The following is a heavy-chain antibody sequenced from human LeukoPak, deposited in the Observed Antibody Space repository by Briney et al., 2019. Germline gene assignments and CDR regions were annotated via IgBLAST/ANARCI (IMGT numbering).Heavy chain of an antibody. CDR1: GGTFSSYA. J-gene: IGHJ3*02. V-gene: IGHV1-69*01. Sequence: SVKVSCKASGGTFSSYAISWVRQAPRQGLEWMGGIIPIFGTANYAQKFQGRVTTTADESTSTAYMELSSLSSEDTAVYYCARDTGAAAGTGNAFDIWGQGTMVTVSP. D-gene: IGHD6-13*01. CDR2: IIPIFGTA. CDR3: ARDTGAAAGTGNAFDI.